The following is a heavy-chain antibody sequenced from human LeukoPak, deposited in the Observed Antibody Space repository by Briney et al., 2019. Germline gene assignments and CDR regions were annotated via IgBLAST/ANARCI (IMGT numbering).Heavy chain of an antibody. CDR1: GFTFSSYG. V-gene: IGHV3-30*18. Sequence: GGSLRLSCAASGFTFSSYGMHWVRQAPGKGLEWVAVISYDGSNKYYADSVKGRFTISRDNSKNTLYLQMNSLRAEDTAVYYCAKHLFPDYYYYGMGVWGQGTTVTVSS. D-gene: IGHD2-21*01. J-gene: IGHJ6*02. CDR3: AKHLFPDYYYYGMGV. CDR2: ISYDGSNK.